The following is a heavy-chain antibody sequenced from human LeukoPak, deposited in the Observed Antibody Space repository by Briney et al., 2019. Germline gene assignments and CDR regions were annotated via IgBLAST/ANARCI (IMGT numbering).Heavy chain of an antibody. CDR3: ARGMSGYSSYDF. D-gene: IGHD5-12*01. CDR2: IYYGGNT. V-gene: IGHV3-66*01. Sequence: GGSLRLSCAASGFTVNSNYLSWVRQAPGKGLEWVSVIYYGGNTYYADSVRGRFTLSSDSSKNTLYLQMNSLRAGDTAVYYCARGMSGYSSYDFWGQGILVTVSS. CDR1: GFTVNSNY. J-gene: IGHJ4*02.